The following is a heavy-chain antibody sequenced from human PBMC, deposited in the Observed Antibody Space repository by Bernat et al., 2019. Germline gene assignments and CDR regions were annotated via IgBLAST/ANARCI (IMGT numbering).Heavy chain of an antibody. CDR2: IWYDGSNK. V-gene: IGHV3-33*01. CDR3: ARGGYYDSSPWRYYYYYGMDV. Sequence: QVQLVESGGGVVQPGRSLRLSCAASGFIFSSYGMHWVRQAPGKGLEWVAVIWYDGSNKYYADSVKGRFTISRDSSKNTLYLQMISLRAEDTAVYYCARGGYYDSSPWRYYYYYGMDVWGQGTTVTVSS. CDR1: GFIFSSYG. D-gene: IGHD3-22*01. J-gene: IGHJ6*02.